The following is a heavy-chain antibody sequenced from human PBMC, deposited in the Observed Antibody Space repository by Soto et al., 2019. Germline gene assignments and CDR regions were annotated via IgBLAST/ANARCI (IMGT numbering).Heavy chain of an antibody. Sequence: QIQLIQSGPEGKRPGASVKVSCRSSGYTFTQYGMSWVRQAPGQGLEWLGWVSGSRDNTTYVDKVRGRVNMTTDPTTGTACLEWRSMRRDDRAVHYFGGDGNLLYIGDPGGAMDYWGKGPLFSVSS. J-gene: IGHJ4*02. CDR3: GGDGNLLYIGDPGGAMDY. V-gene: IGHV1-18*01. CDR2: VSGSRDNT. D-gene: IGHD2-2*02. CDR1: GYTFTQYG.